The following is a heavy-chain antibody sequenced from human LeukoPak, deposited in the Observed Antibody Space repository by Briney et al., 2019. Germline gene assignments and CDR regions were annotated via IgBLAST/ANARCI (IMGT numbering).Heavy chain of an antibody. Sequence: GASVKVSCKASGGTFSSYAISWVRQAPGQGLEWMGRIIPILGIANYAQKFQGRVTITADKSTSTAYMELSSLRSEDTAVYYCATGVDGYGDFSSYYYGMDVWGQGTTVTVSS. V-gene: IGHV1-69*04. J-gene: IGHJ6*02. CDR1: GGTFSSYA. CDR3: ATGVDGYGDFSSYYYGMDV. D-gene: IGHD4-17*01. CDR2: IIPILGIA.